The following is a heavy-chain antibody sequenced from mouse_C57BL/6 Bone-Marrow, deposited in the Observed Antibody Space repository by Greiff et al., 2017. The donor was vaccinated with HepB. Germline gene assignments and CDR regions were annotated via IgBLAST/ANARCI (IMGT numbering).Heavy chain of an antibody. CDR1: GYAFSSSW. V-gene: IGHV1-82*01. CDR2: IYPGDGDT. J-gene: IGHJ3*01. CDR3: ARLLPWFAY. Sequence: VKVVESGPELVKPGASVKISCKASGYAFSSSWMNWVKQRPGKGLEWIGRIYPGDGDTNYNGKFKGKATLTADKSSSTAYMQLSSLTSEDSAVYFCARLLPWFAYWGQGTLVTVSA. D-gene: IGHD1-1*01.